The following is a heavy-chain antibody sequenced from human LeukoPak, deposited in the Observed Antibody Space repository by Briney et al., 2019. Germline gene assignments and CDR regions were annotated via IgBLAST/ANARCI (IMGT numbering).Heavy chain of an antibody. D-gene: IGHD6-19*01. CDR1: GFTFSSYA. CDR3: AKATAPYNSGSNY. Sequence: GGSLRLSCAASGFTFSSYAMSWVRQAPGKGLEWVSAISGSGGSTYYADSVKGRFTISRDNAKNSLYLQMNSLRTEDAALYYCAKATAPYNSGSNYWGQGTLVTVSS. CDR2: ISGSGGST. V-gene: IGHV3-23*01. J-gene: IGHJ4*02.